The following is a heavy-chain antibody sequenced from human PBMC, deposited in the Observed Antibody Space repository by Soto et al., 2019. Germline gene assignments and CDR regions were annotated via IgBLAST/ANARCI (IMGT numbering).Heavy chain of an antibody. J-gene: IGHJ4*02. CDR1: GFTLSNVW. CDR3: PTEGHPYGYHGLDS. CDR2: IRSEAKGGKT. D-gene: IGHD5-18*01. V-gene: IGHV3-15*01. Sequence: GSLSLSCAASGFTLSNVWMSWVRQAPGKGLEWVGRIRSEAKGGKTDFSKPVKGRFTISRDDSKNTVYLQMNSLKIEDTAVYYCPTEGHPYGYHGLDSWGQGSLVTVSS.